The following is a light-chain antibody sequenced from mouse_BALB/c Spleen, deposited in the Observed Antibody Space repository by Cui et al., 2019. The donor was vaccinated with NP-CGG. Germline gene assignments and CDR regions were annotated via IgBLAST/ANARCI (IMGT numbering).Light chain of an antibody. CDR1: TGAVTTSNY. Sequence: QAVVTQESVLTTSPGETVTLTCRSSTGAVTTSNYANWVKEKPDHLFTGLIGGTNNRAPGVPARFSGSLIGDKAALTITGAQTEDEAMYFCALWYSNHWVFGGGTKLTVL. J-gene: IGLJ1*01. CDR2: GTN. V-gene: IGLV1*01. CDR3: ALWYSNHWV.